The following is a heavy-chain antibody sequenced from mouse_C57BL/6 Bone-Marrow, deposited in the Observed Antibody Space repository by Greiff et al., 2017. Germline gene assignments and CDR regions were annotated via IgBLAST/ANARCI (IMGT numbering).Heavy chain of an antibody. CDR1: GFTFSSYA. CDR2: ISSGGDYI. V-gene: IGHV5-9-1*02. J-gene: IGHJ1*03. Sequence: EVKLVESGEGLVKPGGSLKLSCAASGFTFSSYAMSWVRQTPEKRLEWVAYISSGGDYIYYADTVKGRFTISRDNAWNTLYLQMSSLKSEDTAMYYYTRAPNWYFDVWGTGTTVTVSS. CDR3: TRAPNWYFDV.